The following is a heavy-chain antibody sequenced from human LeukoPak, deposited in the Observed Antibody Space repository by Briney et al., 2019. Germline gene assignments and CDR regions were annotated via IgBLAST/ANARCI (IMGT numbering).Heavy chain of an antibody. J-gene: IGHJ6*02. Sequence: PSETLSLTCTVSGGSISSSSYYWGWIRQPPGKGLEWIGSIYYSGSTYYNPSLKSRVTISVDTSKNQFSLKLSSVTAADTAVYYCARHGPHLRRYYYYYGMDVWGQGTTVTVSS. CDR1: GGSISSSSYY. CDR3: ARHGPHLRRYYYYYGMDV. V-gene: IGHV4-39*01. CDR2: IYYSGST.